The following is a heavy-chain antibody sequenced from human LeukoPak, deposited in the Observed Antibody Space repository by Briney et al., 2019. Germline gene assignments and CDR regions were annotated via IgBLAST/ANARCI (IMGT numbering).Heavy chain of an antibody. D-gene: IGHD2-21*01. CDR3: AKGYCGGDCPFDY. CDR1: GFTFSSYA. CDR2: ISYDGSNK. V-gene: IGHV3-30*18. J-gene: IGHJ4*02. Sequence: GGSLRLSCAASGFTFSSYAMHWVRQAPGKGLEWVAIISYDGSNKYYADSVKGRFTISRDNSKNTQYLQMNSLRTEDTAVYYCAKGYCGGDCPFDYWGQGTLVTVSS.